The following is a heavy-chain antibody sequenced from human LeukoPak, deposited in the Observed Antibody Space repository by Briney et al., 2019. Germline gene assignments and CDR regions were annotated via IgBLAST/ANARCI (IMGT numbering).Heavy chain of an antibody. CDR3: ALCVGGAPFTIDY. J-gene: IGHJ4*02. Sequence: ASVKVSCKASGYTFTGYYMHWVRQAPGQGLEWMGLINPTGGSTGYAQKFQGRVTMTRDTSTSTVYMELSSLRSDDTAVYYCALCVGGAPFTIDYWGQGTLVNVS. V-gene: IGHV1-46*01. CDR1: GYTFTGYY. CDR2: INPTGGST. D-gene: IGHD1-26*01.